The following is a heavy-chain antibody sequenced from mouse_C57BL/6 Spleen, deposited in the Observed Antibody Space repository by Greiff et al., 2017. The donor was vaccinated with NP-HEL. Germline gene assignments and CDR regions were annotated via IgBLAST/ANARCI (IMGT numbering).Heavy chain of an antibody. V-gene: IGHV1-54*01. CDR2: INPGSGGT. D-gene: IGHD2-5*01. CDR1: GYAFTNYL. J-gene: IGHJ2*01. Sequence: VQLQQSGAELVRPGTSVKVSCKASGYAFTNYLIEWVKQRPGQGLEWIGVINPGSGGTNYNEKFKGKATLPADKSSSTAYMQLSSLTSEDSAVYFCARREDSNQFDYWGQGTTLTVSS. CDR3: ARREDSNQFDY.